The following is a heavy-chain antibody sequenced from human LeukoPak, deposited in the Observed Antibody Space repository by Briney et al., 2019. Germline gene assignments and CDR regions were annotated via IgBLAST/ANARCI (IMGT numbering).Heavy chain of an antibody. J-gene: IGHJ5*02. Sequence: SETLSLTCTVSGGSISSSSYYWGWIRQPPGKGLEWIGSIYYSGSTYYNLSLKSRVTISVDTSKNQFSLKLSSVTAADTAVYYCARHLYCSSTSCPNWFDPWGQGTLVTVSS. CDR1: GGSISSSSYY. CDR3: ARHLYCSSTSCPNWFDP. CDR2: IYYSGST. V-gene: IGHV4-39*01. D-gene: IGHD2-2*01.